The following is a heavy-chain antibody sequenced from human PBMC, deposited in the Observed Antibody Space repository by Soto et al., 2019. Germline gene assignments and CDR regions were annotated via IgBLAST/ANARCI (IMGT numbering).Heavy chain of an antibody. J-gene: IGHJ4*02. Sequence: QVHLVQSGAEVKKPGASVKVSCQGSGYAFTTYGITWVRQAPGQGLEWMGWISAHNGNTNYAQKLKGRGTVTRDPSTSAAYMELRRLRYDDAAVYYCARGRYGDYWGQGALVTVSS. CDR3: ARGRYGDY. V-gene: IGHV1-18*01. D-gene: IGHD1-1*01. CDR1: GYAFTTYG. CDR2: ISAHNGNT.